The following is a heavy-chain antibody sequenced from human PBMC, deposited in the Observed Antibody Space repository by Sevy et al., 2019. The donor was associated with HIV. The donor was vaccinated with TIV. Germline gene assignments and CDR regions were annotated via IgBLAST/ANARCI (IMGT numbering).Heavy chain of an antibody. Sequence: GGSLRLSCAASGFTFSSYGMHWVRQAPGKGLEWVAVISYDGSNKYYADSVKGRFTISRDNSKNTLYLQMNSLRAEDTAVYYCAKDQAPHIAVAGFDYWGQGTLVTVSS. V-gene: IGHV3-30*18. CDR3: AKDQAPHIAVAGFDY. J-gene: IGHJ4*02. CDR1: GFTFSSYG. D-gene: IGHD6-19*01. CDR2: ISYDGSNK.